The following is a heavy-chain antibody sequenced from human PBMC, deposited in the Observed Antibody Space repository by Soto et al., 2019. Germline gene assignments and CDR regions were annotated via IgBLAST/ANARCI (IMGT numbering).Heavy chain of an antibody. CDR3: ARGERYYYNMDV. CDR1: GFTFSSYS. Sequence: GGSLRLSCAASGFTFSSYSMNWVRQAPGKGLEWVSYISSSSSTRYYADSVKGRFTISRDNAKNSLYPQMDSLRDEDTAVYYCARGERYYYNMDVWGQGTAVTLSS. J-gene: IGHJ6*02. CDR2: ISSSSSTR. V-gene: IGHV3-48*02.